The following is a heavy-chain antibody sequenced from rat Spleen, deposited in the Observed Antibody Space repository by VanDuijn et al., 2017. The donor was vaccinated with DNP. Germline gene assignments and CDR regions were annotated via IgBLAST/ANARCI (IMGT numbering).Heavy chain of an antibody. CDR2: ISSGGST. CDR3: TRDTPDY. V-gene: IGHV2S12*01. D-gene: IGHD2-1*01. CDR1: GFSLTSYG. Sequence: QVQLKESGPGLVQPSQTLSLTCTVSGFSLTSYGVSWVRQPPGKGLEWIAAISSGGSTYYNSALKSRLSISRDTSKSQVFLKMNSVQTEDTAIYFCTRDTPDYWGQGVMVTVSS. J-gene: IGHJ2*01.